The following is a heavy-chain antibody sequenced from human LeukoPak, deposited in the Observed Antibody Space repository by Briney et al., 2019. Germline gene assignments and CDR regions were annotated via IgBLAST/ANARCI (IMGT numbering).Heavy chain of an antibody. D-gene: IGHD2-15*01. CDR1: GFTFKLYW. CDR2: INHDGSDT. J-gene: IGHJ5*02. V-gene: IGHV3-74*01. CDR3: VRGGPSTWS. Sequence: GVSLRLSCAASGFTFKLYWMHWVRQVPGRGPVWVSRINHDGSDTIYADSVRGRFTISRDDAKNTLYLQMNNLRAEDTAVYYCVRGGPSTWSWGQGTLVTVSS.